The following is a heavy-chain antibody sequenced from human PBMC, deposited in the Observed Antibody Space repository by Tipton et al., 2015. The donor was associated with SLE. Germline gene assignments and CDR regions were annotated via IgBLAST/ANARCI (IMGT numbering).Heavy chain of an antibody. D-gene: IGHD3-16*01. V-gene: IGHV4-59*01. CDR1: GGSINGYY. J-gene: IGHJ2*01. Sequence: TLSLTCTVSGGSINGYYWNWFRQPPGRELEWIGYIYYSGTTNYNPSLKSRVAISMGTSKIQFSLKLSSVTTADTAVYYCARDLGAGWGGHWYFDLWGRGTLLTVSS. CDR3: ARDLGAGWGGHWYFDL. CDR2: IYYSGTT.